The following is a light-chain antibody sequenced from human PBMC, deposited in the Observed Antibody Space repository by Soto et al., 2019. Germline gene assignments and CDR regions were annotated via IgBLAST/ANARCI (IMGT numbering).Light chain of an antibody. J-gene: IGLJ1*01. Sequence: SYELTQPPSVSVSPGQTASITCSGYNLGDKYVFWYQLKPGQSPVEVIYEDSERPSNIPERFSGSTSGNTATLTIRGTQPMDEDDYYCQAWDTNTVVFGTGTKVTVL. CDR3: QAWDTNTVV. CDR1: NLGDKY. CDR2: EDS. V-gene: IGLV3-1*01.